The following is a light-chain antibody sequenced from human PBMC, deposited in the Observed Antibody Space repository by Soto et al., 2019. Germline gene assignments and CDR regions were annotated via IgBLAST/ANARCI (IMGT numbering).Light chain of an antibody. V-gene: IGKV3-15*01. J-gene: IGKJ2*01. CDR1: QSVGSN. CDR2: GAS. Sequence: EIEMTQSPDTLSVSPGERATLSCRASQSVGSNLAWYQQKPGQAPRLLIYGASTRATGVPARFSGSGSGTEFTLTISSLQSEDFAVYYCQQYNKWPLYTFGQGTKLEIK. CDR3: QQYNKWPLYT.